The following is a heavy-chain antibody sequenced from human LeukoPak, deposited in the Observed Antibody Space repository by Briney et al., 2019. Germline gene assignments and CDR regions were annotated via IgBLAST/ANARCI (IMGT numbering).Heavy chain of an antibody. D-gene: IGHD2-15*01. Sequence: ASVKVSCKASGYTFTSYDINWVRQATGRGLEWMGWMNPNSGNTGYAQKFQGRVTMTRNTSISTAYMELSSLRSEDTAVYYCARYCSGGSCFDYWGQGTLVTVSS. J-gene: IGHJ4*02. CDR3: ARYCSGGSCFDY. V-gene: IGHV1-8*01. CDR1: GYTFTSYD. CDR2: MNPNSGNT.